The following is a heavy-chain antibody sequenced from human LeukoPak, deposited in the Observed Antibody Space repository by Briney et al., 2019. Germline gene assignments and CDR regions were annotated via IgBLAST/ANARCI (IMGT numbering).Heavy chain of an antibody. CDR3: ARTVYGSGSYFDY. Sequence: GGSLILSCAASGFTFSSYWMSWIRQAPGKGLEWVSYISSISSYTNYADSVKGRFTISRDNAKNSLSLQMNSLRAEDTAVYYCARTVYGSGSYFDYWGQGTLVTVSS. CDR2: ISSISSYT. CDR1: GFTFSSYW. D-gene: IGHD3-10*01. J-gene: IGHJ4*02. V-gene: IGHV3-11*03.